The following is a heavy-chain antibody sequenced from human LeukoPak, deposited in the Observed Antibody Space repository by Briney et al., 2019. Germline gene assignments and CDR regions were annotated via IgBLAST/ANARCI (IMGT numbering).Heavy chain of an antibody. CDR2: IRYDGSNK. D-gene: IGHD2-2*02. V-gene: IGHV3-30*02. CDR1: GFTFSTYG. Sequence: GGSLRLSCAASGFTFSTYGMHWVRQAPGKGLEWVAFIRYDGSNKYYADSVKGRFTISRDNSRNTLYLQMNSLIAEDTAVYYCASLPVPAGIGDYWGQGTLVTVSS. J-gene: IGHJ4*02. CDR3: ASLPVPAGIGDY.